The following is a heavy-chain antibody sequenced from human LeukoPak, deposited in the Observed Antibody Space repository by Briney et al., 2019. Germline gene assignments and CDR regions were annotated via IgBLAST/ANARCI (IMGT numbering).Heavy chain of an antibody. V-gene: IGHV4-38-2*01. Sequence: SETLSLTCSVSGYSISSGRFWGWIRRPPGKGLEWLGSSYNTGTTYLGPSLKNRLTISVDTSRNQFSLQLTSMTAADTAMYYCAKISSVAARGPFDIWGLGTVVTVSP. J-gene: IGHJ3*02. CDR2: SYNTGTT. CDR3: AKISSVAARGPFDI. CDR1: GYSISSGRF. D-gene: IGHD6-6*01.